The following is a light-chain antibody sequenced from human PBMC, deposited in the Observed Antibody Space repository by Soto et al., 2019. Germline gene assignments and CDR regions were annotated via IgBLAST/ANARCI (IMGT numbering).Light chain of an antibody. Sequence: QSALTQPASVSGSPGQSITISCTGTISDVGGHGYVSWYQQHPGKAPKLMIYEVTYRPSGVSDRFSGSKSGNTASLTISGLQAEDEADYYCSSYTSSSTLLYVFGTGTKLTVL. J-gene: IGLJ1*01. V-gene: IGLV2-14*01. CDR1: ISDVGGHGY. CDR3: SSYTSSSTLLYV. CDR2: EVT.